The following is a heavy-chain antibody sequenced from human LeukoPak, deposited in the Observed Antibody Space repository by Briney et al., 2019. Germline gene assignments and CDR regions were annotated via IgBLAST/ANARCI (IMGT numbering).Heavy chain of an antibody. J-gene: IGHJ5*02. D-gene: IGHD2-2*02. CDR3: ARHEGLGYCSSTSCYTEYNWFDP. CDR2: IYHSGST. V-gene: IGHV4-38-2*02. CDR1: GYSISSGYY. Sequence: SETLSLTCTVSGYSISSGYYWGWIRPPPGKGLEWIGSIYHSGSTYYNPSLKSRVTISVDTSKNQFSLKLSSVTAADTAVYYCARHEGLGYCSSTSCYTEYNWFDPWGQGTLVTVSS.